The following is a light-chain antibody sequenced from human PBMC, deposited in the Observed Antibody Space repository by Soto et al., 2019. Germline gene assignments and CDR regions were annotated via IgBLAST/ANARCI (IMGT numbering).Light chain of an antibody. J-gene: IGKJ4*01. Sequence: SLVPSIGNRIPATCGASLTINTYLDWYQQKPGTIPNLLIYAASTLQAGVPSRFRGSGSGTDFTLTITSLQPEDFAAYYCQQYNSAPLTVGGGTKVDIK. CDR3: QQYNSAPLT. V-gene: IGKV1-27*01. CDR1: LTINTY. CDR2: AAS.